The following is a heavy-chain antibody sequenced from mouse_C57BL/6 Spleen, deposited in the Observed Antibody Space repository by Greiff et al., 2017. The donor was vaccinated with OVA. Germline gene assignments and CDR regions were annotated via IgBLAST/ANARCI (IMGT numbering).Heavy chain of an antibody. D-gene: IGHD2-3*01. CDR2: IDPSDSYT. CDR1: GYTFTSYW. V-gene: IGHV1-69*01. CDR3: ATYDGYYVGY. J-gene: IGHJ2*01. Sequence: QVQLQQPGAELVMPGASVKLSCKASGYTFTSYWMHWVKQRPGQGLEWIGEIDPSDSYTNYNQKFKGKSTLTVDKSSSTAYMQRSSLTSEDSAVYYCATYDGYYVGYWGQGTTLTVSS.